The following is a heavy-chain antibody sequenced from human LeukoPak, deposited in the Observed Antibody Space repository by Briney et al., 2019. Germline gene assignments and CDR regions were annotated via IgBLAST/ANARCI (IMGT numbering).Heavy chain of an antibody. CDR1: GFTFSNAW. CDR3: AREGYDSAYDY. CDR2: ISSSSSTI. J-gene: IGHJ4*02. Sequence: GGSLRLSCAASGFTFSNAWMNWVRQAPGKGLEWVSYISSSSSTIYYADSVKGRFTISRDNAKNSLYLQMNSLRAEDTAVYYCAREGYDSAYDYWGQGTLVTVSS. V-gene: IGHV3-48*01. D-gene: IGHD5-12*01.